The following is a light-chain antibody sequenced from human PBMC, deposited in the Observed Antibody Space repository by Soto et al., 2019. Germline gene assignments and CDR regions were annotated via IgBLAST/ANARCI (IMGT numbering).Light chain of an antibody. CDR1: SSDVGGYNY. CDR2: EVS. CDR3: NSYAGSNTWV. J-gene: IGLJ3*02. V-gene: IGLV2-8*01. Sequence: QSALTQPPSASGSPGQSVTISCTGTSSDVGGYNYVSWYQQHPGKAPKLMIYEVSNRPSGVPDRFSGSKSDNTASLTVSGLRAEDDAYYYCNSYAGSNTWVFGGGTKLTVL.